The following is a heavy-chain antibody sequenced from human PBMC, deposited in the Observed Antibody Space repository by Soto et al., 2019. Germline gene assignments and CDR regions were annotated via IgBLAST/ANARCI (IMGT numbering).Heavy chain of an antibody. D-gene: IGHD3-10*01. Sequence: QVQLVQSGADVKKPGSSVKVSCKASGDTLNFYTINWVRQAPGLGLEWMGRFNPILTMSNYAQKFEGRVRITADKSTSTAYMELSRLRAEDTAMYYCATSYGSGYRAFDFWGQGALVTVSS. CDR1: GDTLNFYT. V-gene: IGHV1-69*02. CDR3: ATSYGSGYRAFDF. CDR2: FNPILTMS. J-gene: IGHJ4*02.